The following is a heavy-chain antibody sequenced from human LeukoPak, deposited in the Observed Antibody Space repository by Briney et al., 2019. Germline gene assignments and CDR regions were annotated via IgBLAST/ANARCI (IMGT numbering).Heavy chain of an antibody. J-gene: IGHJ4*02. CDR3: ARDVLLWFGEFDY. CDR2: ISAYNGNT. CDR1: GYTFTSYG. V-gene: IGHV1-18*01. D-gene: IGHD3-10*01. Sequence: ASVKVSCKASGYTFTSYGISWVRQAPGQGLEWMGWISAYNGNTNYAQKLQGRVAMTRDTSTSTVYMELSSLRSEDTAVFYCARDVLLWFGEFDYWGQGTLVTVSS.